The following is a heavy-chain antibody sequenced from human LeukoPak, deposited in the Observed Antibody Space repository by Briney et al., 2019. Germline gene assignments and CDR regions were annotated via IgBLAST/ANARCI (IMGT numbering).Heavy chain of an antibody. CDR2: IYPGDSDT. CDR1: GYSFTSYW. D-gene: IGHD3-9*01. J-gene: IGHJ4*02. CDR3: ARSHTLDRFTKHYFDY. Sequence: GESLKISCKGSGYSFTSYWIGWVRQMPGKGLEWMGIIYPGDSDTRYSPSFQGQVTISADKSISTAHLQWSSLKASDTAMFYCARSHTLDRFTKHYFDYWGQGTLVTVSS. V-gene: IGHV5-51*01.